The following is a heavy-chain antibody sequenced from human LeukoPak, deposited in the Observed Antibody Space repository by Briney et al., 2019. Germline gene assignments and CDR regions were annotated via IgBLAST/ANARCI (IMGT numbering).Heavy chain of an antibody. V-gene: IGHV3-30*02. CDR1: GFTVMSYG. CDR2: IRYDGTNK. Sequence: GGSLRLSCAQSGFTVMSYGMHCVRQTPGKGLEWVAFIRYDGTNKHYADSVKGRFTISRDNSKNTLYLQMNSLRPEDTAVYYCAREDYDILTGYYRHFYSWGQGTLVTVSS. CDR3: AREDYDILTGYYRHFYS. D-gene: IGHD3-9*01. J-gene: IGHJ4*02.